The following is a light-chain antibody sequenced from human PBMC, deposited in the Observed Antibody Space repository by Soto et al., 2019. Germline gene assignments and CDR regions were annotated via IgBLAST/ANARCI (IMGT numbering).Light chain of an antibody. CDR3: QQRSNWPPIT. V-gene: IGKV3-11*01. J-gene: IGKJ5*01. CDR1: QTINSN. CDR2: DAS. Sequence: EIVLTQSPATLSLSPGERATLSCRASQTINSNLAWYQQKPGQAPRLLIHDASHRAAGIPARFSGSGFGTDFTLTISSLEPEDAAVYYCQQRSNWPPITFGQGTRLEIK.